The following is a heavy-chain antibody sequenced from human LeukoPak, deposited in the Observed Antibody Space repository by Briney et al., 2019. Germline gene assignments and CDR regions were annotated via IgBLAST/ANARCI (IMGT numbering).Heavy chain of an antibody. V-gene: IGHV4-59*05. Sequence: SETLSLTCTVSGGSISSYYWSWIRQPPGKGLEWIGSIYYSGSTYYNPSLKSRVTISVDTSKNQFSLKLSSVTAADTAVYYCARWYNGRPDYWGQGTLVTVSS. J-gene: IGHJ4*02. CDR3: ARWYNGRPDY. CDR1: GGSISSYY. CDR2: IYYSGST. D-gene: IGHD1-26*01.